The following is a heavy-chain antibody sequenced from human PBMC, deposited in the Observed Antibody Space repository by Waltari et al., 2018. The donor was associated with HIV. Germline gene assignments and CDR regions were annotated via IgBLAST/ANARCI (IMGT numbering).Heavy chain of an antibody. D-gene: IGHD1-1*01. Sequence: VQLMESGGGLVQPGGSLRLSCTASGFTLSVYWRTWVRQTPGKGLGLGANINPDGSEKNFLESIKGRFTISRDNAKNSLYLQMSSLSVDDSGIYYCTKGTTADYWGQGALVTVS. CDR3: TKGTTADY. CDR2: INPDGSEK. V-gene: IGHV3-7*04. J-gene: IGHJ4*02. CDR1: GFTLSVYW.